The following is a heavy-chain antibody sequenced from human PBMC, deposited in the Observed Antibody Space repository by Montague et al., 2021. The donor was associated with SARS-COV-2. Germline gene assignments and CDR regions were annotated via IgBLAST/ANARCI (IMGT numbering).Heavy chain of an antibody. CDR2: N. D-gene: IGHD2-2*01. V-gene: IGHV6-1*01. J-gene: IGHJ1*01. CDR3: AREDCSSTSCYPTYFQH. Sequence: NDFAVSVKSRITINPDTSKNQFSLQLNSVTPEDTAVYYCAREDCSSTSCYPTYFQHWGQGTLVTVSS.